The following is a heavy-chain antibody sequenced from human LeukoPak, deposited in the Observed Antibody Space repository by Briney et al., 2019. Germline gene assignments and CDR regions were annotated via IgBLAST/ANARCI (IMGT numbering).Heavy chain of an antibody. V-gene: IGHV3-23*01. CDR2: ISGSGGST. J-gene: IGHJ4*02. CDR3: ARRAGAYSHPYDY. CDR1: GFTFSSYE. Sequence: GGSLRLSCAASGFTFSSYEMNWVRQAPGKGLEWVSAISGSGGSTYYADSVKGRFTISRDNSKNTLYLQMNSLRAEDTAVYYCARRAGAYSHPYDYWGQGTLVTVSS. D-gene: IGHD4/OR15-4a*01.